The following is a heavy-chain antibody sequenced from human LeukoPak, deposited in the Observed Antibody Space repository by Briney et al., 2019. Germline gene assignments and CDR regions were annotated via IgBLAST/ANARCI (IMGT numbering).Heavy chain of an antibody. D-gene: IGHD3-10*01. Sequence: GESLKISCKGSGYSFTSYWIGWVRQMPGQGLEWMGIIYPGDSDTRYSPSFQGQVTISADKSISTAYLQWSSLKASDTAMYYCARHVNPSPTTYYYGSGSSGDAFDIWGQGTMVTVSS. J-gene: IGHJ3*02. CDR2: IYPGDSDT. CDR3: ARHVNPSPTTYYYGSGSSGDAFDI. CDR1: GYSFTSYW. V-gene: IGHV5-51*01.